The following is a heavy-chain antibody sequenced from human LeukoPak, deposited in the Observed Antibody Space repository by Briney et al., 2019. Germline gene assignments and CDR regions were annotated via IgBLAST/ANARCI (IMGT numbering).Heavy chain of an antibody. CDR1: GGSISSGDYY. CDR2: IYYSGST. Sequence: SETLSLTCTVSGGSISSGDYYWSWIRQPPGKGLEWLVYIYYSGSTYYNPSLKRRVTISVDTSKNQFSLKLSSVTAADTAVYYCARGMDYYYYMDVWGKGTTVTVSS. D-gene: IGHD2-8*01. CDR3: ARGMDYYYYMDV. V-gene: IGHV4-30-4*08. J-gene: IGHJ6*03.